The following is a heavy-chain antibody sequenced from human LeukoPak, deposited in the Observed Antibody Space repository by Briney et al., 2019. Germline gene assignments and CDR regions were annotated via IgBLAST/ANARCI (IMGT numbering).Heavy chain of an antibody. CDR2: VYLSGST. CDR1: GASIRSSGYY. V-gene: IGHV4-39*01. CDR3: ARTYYFQSSGSYSGIYYLDC. J-gene: IGHJ4*02. D-gene: IGHD3-22*01. Sequence: PSETLSLTCTVSGASIRSSGYYWGWIRQPPGEGLEWIGSVYLSGSTYYNPSLKSRVTISMDTSKNQFSLKLSSVTAADTAEYYCARTYYFQSSGSYSGIYYLDCWGQGTLVTVSS.